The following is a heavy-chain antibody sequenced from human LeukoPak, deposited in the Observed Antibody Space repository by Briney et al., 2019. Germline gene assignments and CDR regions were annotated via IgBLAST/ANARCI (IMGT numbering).Heavy chain of an antibody. J-gene: IGHJ6*03. Sequence: ASVKVSCKASGYTFTGYYMHWVRQAPGQGLEWMGWINPNSGGTNYAQKLQGRVTMTRDTSISTAYMELSRLRSDDTAVYYCARDTGTTRGVHYYYCVDVWGKGTTVTVSS. D-gene: IGHD1-7*01. CDR2: INPNSGGT. CDR1: GYTFTGYY. V-gene: IGHV1-2*02. CDR3: ARDTGTTRGVHYYYCVDV.